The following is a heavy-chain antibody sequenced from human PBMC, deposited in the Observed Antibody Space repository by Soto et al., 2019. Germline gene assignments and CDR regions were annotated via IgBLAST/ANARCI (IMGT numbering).Heavy chain of an antibody. CDR1: GFTFSSYS. V-gene: IGHV3-48*02. Sequence: GGSLRLSCAASGFTFSSYSMNWVRQAPGKGLEWVSYISSSSSTIYYADSVKGRFTISRDNAKNSLYLQMNGLRDEDTAVYYCARDRLVTTYYYYGMDVWGQGTTVTVSS. D-gene: IGHD4-17*01. CDR3: ARDRLVTTYYYYGMDV. J-gene: IGHJ6*02. CDR2: ISSSSSTI.